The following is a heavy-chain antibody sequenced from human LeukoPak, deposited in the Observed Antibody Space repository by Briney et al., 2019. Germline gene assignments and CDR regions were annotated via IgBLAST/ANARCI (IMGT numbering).Heavy chain of an antibody. Sequence: NSSETLSLTCTVSGGSISGGSYYWSWIRQPAGKGLEWIGRIYTSGSTNYNPSLKSRVTISVDTSKNQFSLKLSSVTAADTAVYYCARDLGYSYGVPRSGMGYYMDVWGKGTTVTVSS. V-gene: IGHV4-61*02. CDR3: ARDLGYSYGVPRSGMGYYMDV. CDR2: IYTSGST. D-gene: IGHD5-18*01. J-gene: IGHJ6*03. CDR1: GGSISGGSYY.